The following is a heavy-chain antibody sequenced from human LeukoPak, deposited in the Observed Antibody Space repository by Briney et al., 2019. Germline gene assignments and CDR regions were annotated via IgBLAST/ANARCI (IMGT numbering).Heavy chain of an antibody. V-gene: IGHV1-18*03. CDR3: ATGYYDSSGYYYY. D-gene: IGHD3-22*01. Sequence: GASVKVSCKASGYTVTSYGISWVRQAPGQGLEWMGWISTYKGDTNYARRFQGRVTITRDTSASTAYMELSSLRSEDMAVYYCATGYYDSSGYYYYWGQGTLVTVSS. J-gene: IGHJ4*02. CDR1: GYTVTSYG. CDR2: ISTYKGDT.